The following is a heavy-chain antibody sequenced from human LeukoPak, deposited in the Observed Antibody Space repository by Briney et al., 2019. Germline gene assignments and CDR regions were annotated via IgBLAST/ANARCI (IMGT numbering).Heavy chain of an antibody. J-gene: IGHJ4*02. CDR2: ISYDGSNK. Sequence: GRSLRLSCAASGFTFSSYAMHWVRQAPGKGLEWVAVISYDGSNKYYADSVKGRFTISRDNSENTLYLQMNSLRAEDTAVYYCARAGWQSWGQGTLVTVSS. CDR3: ARAGWQS. CDR1: GFTFSSYA. D-gene: IGHD6-19*01. V-gene: IGHV3-30-3*01.